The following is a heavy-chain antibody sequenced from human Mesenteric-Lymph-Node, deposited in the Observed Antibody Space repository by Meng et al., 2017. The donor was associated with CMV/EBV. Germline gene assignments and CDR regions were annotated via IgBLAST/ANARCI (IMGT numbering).Heavy chain of an antibody. CDR1: GGNVSSYA. V-gene: IGHV1-69*06. J-gene: IGHJ4*02. CDR3: ARGVEAAAAPFDY. D-gene: IGHD6-13*01. Sequence: KETGGNVSSYAISRVRQAPGQGLEWMGGIITIFGTANYAQKFQGRVTITAEKATSTAYMELSSLRSEDTAVYYCARGVEAAAAPFDYWGQGTLVTSPQ. CDR2: IITIFGTA.